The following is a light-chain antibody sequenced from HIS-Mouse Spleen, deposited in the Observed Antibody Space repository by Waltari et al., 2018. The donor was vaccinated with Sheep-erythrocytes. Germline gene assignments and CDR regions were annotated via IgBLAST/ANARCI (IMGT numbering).Light chain of an antibody. CDR2: EVS. CDR1: SSDVGGYNY. J-gene: IGLJ1*01. CDR3: SSYAGSNNYV. Sequence: QSALTQPPSASGSPGQSVTISCTGTSSDVGGYNYVSWYHQHPGQAPKLMIYEVSKRPSGVPDRFSGSKSGNTASLTVSGLQAEDEADYYCSSYAGSNNYVFGTGTKVTVL. V-gene: IGLV2-8*01.